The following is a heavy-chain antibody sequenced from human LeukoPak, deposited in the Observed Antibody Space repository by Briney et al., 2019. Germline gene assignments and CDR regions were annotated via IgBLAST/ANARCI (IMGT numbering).Heavy chain of an antibody. CDR3: PRKTHGDYMDF. CDR1: GFTFSSYW. V-gene: IGHV3-7*01. CDR2: IKQDGSEK. D-gene: IGHD3-10*01. J-gene: IGHJ6*03. Sequence: PGGSLRLSCAASGFTFSSYWMSWVRQAPAKGLEWVANIKQDGSEKYYVDYVKGRFTISRDNAKNSLYLQRNSLRAEDTDVYYCPRKTHGDYMDFWGTGTTVTVSS.